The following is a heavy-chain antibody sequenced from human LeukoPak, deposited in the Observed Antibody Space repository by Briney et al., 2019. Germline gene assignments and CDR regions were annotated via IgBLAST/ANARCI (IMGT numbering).Heavy chain of an antibody. CDR3: ARVRPYYYAMFDY. V-gene: IGHV1-2*06. Sequence: ASVKVSCKASGYTFTGYYMHWVRQAPGQGLEWMGRINLNSGGTNYAQKFQGRVTMTRDTSISTAYMELSRLRSDDTAVYYCARVRPYYYAMFDYWGQGTLVTVSS. CDR2: INLNSGGT. CDR1: GYTFTGYY. J-gene: IGHJ4*02. D-gene: IGHD3-10*01.